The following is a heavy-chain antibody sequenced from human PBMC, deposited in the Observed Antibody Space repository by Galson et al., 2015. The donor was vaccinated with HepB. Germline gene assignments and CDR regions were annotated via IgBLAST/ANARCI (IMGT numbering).Heavy chain of an antibody. D-gene: IGHD1-26*01. V-gene: IGHV3-33*01. Sequence: SLRLSCAASGFTFSSYGMHWVRQAPGKGLEWVAVIWNDGSNKYYADSVKGRFTISRDNSKNTLYLQMNSLRAEDTAVYYCARDIGGSYYDAEYFQHWGQGTLVTVSS. CDR1: GFTFSSYG. CDR2: IWNDGSNK. CDR3: ARDIGGSYYDAEYFQH. J-gene: IGHJ1*01.